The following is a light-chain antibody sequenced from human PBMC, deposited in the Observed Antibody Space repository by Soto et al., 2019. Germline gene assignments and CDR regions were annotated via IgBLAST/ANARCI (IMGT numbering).Light chain of an antibody. Sequence: DRQMTQSPSALSASVGDRVTITCRASQSIDNYLNWYQQKPGKAPNLLIYAASTLLSGVPSRFSGRGSGTHFPLTISRLQPEDFATYYCQQRYSSPETFGQGNKVEIQ. CDR2: AAS. CDR1: QSIDNY. J-gene: IGKJ1*01. V-gene: IGKV1-39*01. CDR3: QQRYSSPET.